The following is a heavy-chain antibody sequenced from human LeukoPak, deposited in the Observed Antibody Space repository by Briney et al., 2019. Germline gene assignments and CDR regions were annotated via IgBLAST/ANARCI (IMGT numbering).Heavy chain of an antibody. D-gene: IGHD4-11*01. J-gene: IGHJ4*02. CDR1: GGTFSSYA. CDR2: IIPIFGTA. CDR3: ARAYSNHIDY. V-gene: IGHV1-69*05. Sequence: SVKVSCKASGGTFSSYAISWVRQAPGQGLEWMGGIIPIFGTANYAQKFQGRVTMTRDTSTSTVYMELGSLRFEDTAVYHCARAYSNHIDYWGQGTLVTVSS.